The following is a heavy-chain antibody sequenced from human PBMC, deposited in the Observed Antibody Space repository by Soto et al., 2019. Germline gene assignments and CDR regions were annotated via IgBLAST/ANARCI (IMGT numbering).Heavy chain of an antibody. V-gene: IGHV3-30*18. CDR2: ISYDGSNK. CDR3: AKGLYSSSWSGQVYYYGMDV. D-gene: IGHD6-13*01. Sequence: GGSLRLSCAASGFTFSSYGMHWVRQAPGKGLEWVAVISYDGSNKYYADSVKGRFTISRDNSKNTLYLQMNSLRAEDTAVYYCAKGLYSSSWSGQVYYYGMDVWGQGTTVTVSS. CDR1: GFTFSSYG. J-gene: IGHJ6*02.